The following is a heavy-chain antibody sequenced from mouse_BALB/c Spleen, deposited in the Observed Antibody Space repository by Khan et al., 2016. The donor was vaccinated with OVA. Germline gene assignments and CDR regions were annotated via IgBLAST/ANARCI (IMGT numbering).Heavy chain of an antibody. CDR1: GYSITSDYA. J-gene: IGHJ4*01. Sequence: EVQLQESGPGLVKPSQSLSLTCTVTGYSITSDYAWNWNRQFPGNKQEWMGYISYSGSTNYNPALKSRIYITRDTSKNQFFLQLNSVTTEDTATYYCARDGSRYNYAMDYWGQGTSVTVSS. CDR2: ISYSGST. CDR3: ARDGSRYNYAMDY. V-gene: IGHV3-2*02. D-gene: IGHD2-3*01.